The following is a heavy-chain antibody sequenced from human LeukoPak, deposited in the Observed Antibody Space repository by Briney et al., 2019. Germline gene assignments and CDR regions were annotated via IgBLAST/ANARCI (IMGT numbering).Heavy chain of an antibody. CDR2: INEYGSTK. CDR3: ARDPEWGALDY. V-gene: IGHV3-7*01. D-gene: IGHD3-16*01. CDR1: GGSISSSSYY. Sequence: ETLSLTCTVSGGSISSSSYYWGWIRQAPGKGLEWVADINEYGSTKLYVDSVKGRFTISRDNAKNSLYLQMDSLRVEDTAVYYCARDPEWGALDYWGLGTLVTVSS. J-gene: IGHJ4*02.